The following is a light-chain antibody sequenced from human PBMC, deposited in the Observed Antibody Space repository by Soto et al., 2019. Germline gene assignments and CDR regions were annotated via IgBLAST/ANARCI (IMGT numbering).Light chain of an antibody. CDR3: QKYNNWPFS. J-gene: IGKJ5*01. Sequence: EIVMTQSPASMSVSPGERVTLSCRAGQGVTTNFAWYQQKSGQSPRIVIYDASTRATGVPARFSGTGSETDFTLTISGLQSEDSAVYFCQKYNNWPFSCGQGTRLEIK. V-gene: IGKV3-15*01. CDR1: QGVTTN. CDR2: DAS.